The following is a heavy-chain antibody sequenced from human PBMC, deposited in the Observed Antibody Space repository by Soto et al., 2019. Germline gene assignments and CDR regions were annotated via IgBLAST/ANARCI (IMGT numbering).Heavy chain of an antibody. Sequence: QVQLVESGGGVVQPGRSLRLSCAASGFTFSSYGMHWVRQAPGKGLGWGAVIWYDGSNKYYPDSVKGQFTISRDNSKNPLYLQMSSLRAQDTAGYYCASVFSSGWSPFDYWGQGTLVTVSS. J-gene: IGHJ4*02. CDR1: GFTFSSYG. V-gene: IGHV3-33*01. CDR2: IWYDGSNK. D-gene: IGHD6-19*01. CDR3: ASVFSSGWSPFDY.